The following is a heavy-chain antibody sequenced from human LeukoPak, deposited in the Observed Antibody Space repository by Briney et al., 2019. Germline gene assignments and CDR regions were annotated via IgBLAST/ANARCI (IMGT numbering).Heavy chain of an antibody. CDR2: NYPGDSDT. Sequence: GESLEISCKCSGYRFTSYWIGWVRKMPGKGLEWVGINYPGDSDTRHSPSFQGPVTISTDKSISTAYLQWSSLKASESAMYYCARLTMSNYFDYWGQGTLVTVSS. CDR3: ARLTMSNYFDY. CDR1: GYRFTSYW. J-gene: IGHJ4*02. V-gene: IGHV5-51*01. D-gene: IGHD3-10*02.